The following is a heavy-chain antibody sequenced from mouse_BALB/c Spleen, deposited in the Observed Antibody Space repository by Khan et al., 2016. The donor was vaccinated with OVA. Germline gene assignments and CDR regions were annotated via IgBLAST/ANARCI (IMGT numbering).Heavy chain of an antibody. CDR2: INTYTGEP. CDR1: GYTFTKNG. Sequence: QIQLAQSGPELKKPGETVKISCKASGYTFTKNGMNWVKQAPGKGLKWMGWINTYTGEPTYVNDFKGRFAFSLETSASTSYLQINSLKNEDTATYFFATLEYSGTMDYWGQGTSVTVSS. CDR3: ATLEYSGTMDY. J-gene: IGHJ4*01. V-gene: IGHV9-3-1*01.